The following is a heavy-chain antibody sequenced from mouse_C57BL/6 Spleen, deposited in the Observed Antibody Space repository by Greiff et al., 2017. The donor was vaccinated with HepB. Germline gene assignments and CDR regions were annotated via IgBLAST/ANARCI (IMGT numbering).Heavy chain of an antibody. CDR1: GFNIKDDY. J-gene: IGHJ2*01. Sequence: EVQLQQSGAELVRPGASVKLSCTASGFNIKDDYMHWVKQRPEQGLEWIGWIDPENGDTEYASKFQDKATITADTYSNTAYLQLSSLTSEDTAVYYCTTVVAPTGYYFDYWGQSTTLTVSS. V-gene: IGHV14-4*01. CDR2: IDPENGDT. CDR3: TTVVAPTGYYFDY. D-gene: IGHD1-1*01.